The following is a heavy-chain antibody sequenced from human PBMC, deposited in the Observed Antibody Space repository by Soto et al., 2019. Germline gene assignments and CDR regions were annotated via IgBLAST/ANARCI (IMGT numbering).Heavy chain of an antibody. V-gene: IGHV4-39*01. CDR3: ARHGMAYSSRQPEYYGMDV. Sequence: LLQESGPGLVKPSETLSLTCTVSGDSINSGYYWGCIRQSPGKGLEWIGSIFYSGKTYYNPSLKSRVTISVDTSKNQFFLKLSSVTAADTAVYYCARHGMAYSSRQPEYYGMDVWGQGTTVTVSS. J-gene: IGHJ6*02. D-gene: IGHD6-13*01. CDR1: GDSINSGYY. CDR2: IFYSGKT.